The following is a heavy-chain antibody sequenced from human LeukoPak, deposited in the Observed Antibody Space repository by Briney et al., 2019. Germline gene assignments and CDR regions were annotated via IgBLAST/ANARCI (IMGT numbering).Heavy chain of an antibody. CDR2: ISAYNGNT. Sequence: GASVKVSCKASGYIFTAYAMHWVRQAPGQRLEWMGWISAYNGNTNYAQKLQGRVTMTTDTSTSTAYMELRSLRSDDTAVYYCARELTAFNFGVVIKGYLDAFGIWGQGTMVTVSS. D-gene: IGHD3-3*01. CDR3: ARELTAFNFGVVIKGYLDAFGI. J-gene: IGHJ3*02. V-gene: IGHV1-18*01. CDR1: GYIFTAYA.